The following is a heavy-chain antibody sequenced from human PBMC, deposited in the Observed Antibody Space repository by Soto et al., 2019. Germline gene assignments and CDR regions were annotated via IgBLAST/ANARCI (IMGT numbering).Heavy chain of an antibody. D-gene: IGHD4-17*01. V-gene: IGHV3-48*01. J-gene: IGHJ4*02. CDR1: GVTFSSYS. CDR3: ARDKNGAHRAGY. Sequence: WGSLRLACAASGVTFSSYSMTWVRQAPGKGLEWVSYISSSSSTIYYADSVKGRFTISRDNAKNSLYLQMNSLRAEDTAVYYCARDKNGAHRAGYWGQGPLVTVSS. CDR2: ISSSSSTI.